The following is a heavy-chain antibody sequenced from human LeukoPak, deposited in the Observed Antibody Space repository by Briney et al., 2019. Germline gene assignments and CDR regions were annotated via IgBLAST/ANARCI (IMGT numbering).Heavy chain of an antibody. J-gene: IGHJ4*02. CDR3: ATDRYYGSGSYYKFDY. Sequence: ETLSLTCGVSGASFSGYYWSWIRQPPGKGLEWIGEINHSGSTNYNPSLKSRVTISVDTSKKQFSLNLRSVTAEDTAVYYCATDRYYGSGSYYKFDYWGQGTLVTVSS. CDR2: INHSGST. CDR1: GASFSGYY. D-gene: IGHD3-10*01. V-gene: IGHV4-34*01.